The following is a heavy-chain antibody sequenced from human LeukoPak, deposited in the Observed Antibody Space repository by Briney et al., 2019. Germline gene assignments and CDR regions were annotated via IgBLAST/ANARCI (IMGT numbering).Heavy chain of an antibody. CDR1: GGSTSGSSYY. J-gene: IGHJ3*02. Sequence: SETLSLTCTVSGGSTSGSSYYWNWIRQPAGKGLEWIGRMYTSGSTNYNPSLKSRVTISVDTSKNQFSLKLSFVTAADTAVYYCARGVWFGSAFDIWGQGTMVTVSS. V-gene: IGHV4-61*02. CDR3: ARGVWFGSAFDI. CDR2: MYTSGST. D-gene: IGHD3-10*01.